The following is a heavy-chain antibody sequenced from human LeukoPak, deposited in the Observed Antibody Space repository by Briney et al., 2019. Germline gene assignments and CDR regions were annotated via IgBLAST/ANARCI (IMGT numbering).Heavy chain of an antibody. Sequence: SVKASCKASGGTFSSYAISWVRQAPGQGLEWMGRIIPILGIANYAQEFQGRVTITADKSTSTAYMELSSLRSEDTAVYYCARDYYGSGSYYDQDYWGQGTLVTVSS. D-gene: IGHD3-10*01. CDR3: ARDYYGSGSYYDQDY. CDR2: IIPILGIA. CDR1: GGTFSSYA. V-gene: IGHV1-69*04. J-gene: IGHJ4*02.